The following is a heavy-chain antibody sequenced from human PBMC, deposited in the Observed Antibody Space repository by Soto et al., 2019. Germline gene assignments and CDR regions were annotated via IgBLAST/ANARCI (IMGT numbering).Heavy chain of an antibody. D-gene: IGHD6-19*01. CDR3: AKENLYSSGRNWFDP. CDR2: ISGSGGST. V-gene: IGHV3-23*01. J-gene: IGHJ5*02. CDR1: GFTFSSYA. Sequence: PGGSLRLSCAASGFTFSSYAMSWVREGPGKGLEWVSAISGSGGSTYYADSVKGRFTISRDNSKNTLYLQMNSLRAEDTAVYYCAKENLYSSGRNWFDPWGQGTLVTVSS.